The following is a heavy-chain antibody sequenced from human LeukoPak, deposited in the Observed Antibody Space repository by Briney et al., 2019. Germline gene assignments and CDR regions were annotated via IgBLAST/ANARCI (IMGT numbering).Heavy chain of an antibody. CDR2: MNPNSGNT. V-gene: IGHV1-8*01. CDR3: ARLRTYSYYMDV. J-gene: IGHJ6*03. Sequence: ASVKVSCKASGYTFTSYDINWVRQATGQGLEWMGWMNPNSGNTGYAQKFQGRVTMTRNTSISTAYMELSSLRSEDTAVYYCARLRTYSYYMDVWGKGATVTVPS. CDR1: GYTFTSYD. D-gene: IGHD4-11*01.